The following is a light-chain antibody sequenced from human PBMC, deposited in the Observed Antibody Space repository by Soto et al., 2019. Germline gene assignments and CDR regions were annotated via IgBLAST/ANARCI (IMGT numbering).Light chain of an antibody. CDR3: GQFVSSPPRT. CDR2: GVS. CDR1: QSVGSTF. V-gene: IGKV3-20*01. Sequence: EIVLTQSPGTLSLSPGERATLSCRASQSVGSTFLAWYQQKPGQAPRLLIYGVSNRATGIPDRFSGSWSATDFTLSISRLEPEDFAVYYCGQFVSSPPRTFGQGTKVEIK. J-gene: IGKJ1*01.